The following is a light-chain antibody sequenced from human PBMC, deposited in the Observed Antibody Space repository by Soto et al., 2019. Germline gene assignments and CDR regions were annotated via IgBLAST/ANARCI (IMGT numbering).Light chain of an antibody. CDR1: QSVGNA. J-gene: IGKJ2*01. CDR2: GAS. V-gene: IGKV3-15*01. Sequence: EIVMTQSPATLSVSPGGRATLSCRASQSVGNALAWYQQKPGQAPRLLMYGASTRATGIAARCSGSGSGTDFTLTISSLLSEDFATYYCQQYNDWPYTFGQGTKVDIK. CDR3: QQYNDWPYT.